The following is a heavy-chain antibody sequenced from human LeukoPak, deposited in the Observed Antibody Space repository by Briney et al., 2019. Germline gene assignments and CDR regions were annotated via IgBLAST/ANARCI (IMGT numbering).Heavy chain of an antibody. Sequence: SETLSLTCILYGPFINPYYWRWIRQPPGEVREWIGNIYYRGSTNYNPSLKSRVTISVDTSKNQFSLKVTCVTAADTAVYFCARVEDDSDIRTGYYYWGQGTLVTVSS. CDR1: GPFINPYY. D-gene: IGHD3-9*01. V-gene: IGHV4-59*01. CDR3: ARVEDDSDIRTGYYY. CDR2: IYYRGST. J-gene: IGHJ4*02.